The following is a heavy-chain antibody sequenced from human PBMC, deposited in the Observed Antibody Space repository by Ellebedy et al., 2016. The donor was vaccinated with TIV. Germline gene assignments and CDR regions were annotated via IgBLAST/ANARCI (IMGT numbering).Heavy chain of an antibody. CDR1: GYSFTSYW. J-gene: IGHJ4*02. Sequence: GESLKISXKGSGYSFTSYWIGWVRQMPGKGLEWMGIIYPGDSDTRYSPSFQGQVTISADKSISTASLQWSSLKASDTAMYYCARTYYDSSGYYFGFDYWGQGTLVTVSS. CDR2: IYPGDSDT. CDR3: ARTYYDSSGYYFGFDY. D-gene: IGHD3-22*01. V-gene: IGHV5-51*01.